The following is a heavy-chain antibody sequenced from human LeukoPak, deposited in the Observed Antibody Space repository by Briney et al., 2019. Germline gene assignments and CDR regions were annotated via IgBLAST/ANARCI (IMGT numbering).Heavy chain of an antibody. V-gene: IGHV4-59*12. CDR2: VYYTGST. CDR3: ARGYHWGGYYFDS. D-gene: IGHD7-27*01. J-gene: IGHJ4*02. CDR1: GGSISSYY. Sequence: PSGTLSLTCTVSGGSISSYYWSWVRQPPGKGLEWIGFVYYTGSTNYSPSLKSRVTISVDTSKNQFSLKLRSVTAADTAVYYCARGYHWGGYYFDSWGQGTLVTVSS.